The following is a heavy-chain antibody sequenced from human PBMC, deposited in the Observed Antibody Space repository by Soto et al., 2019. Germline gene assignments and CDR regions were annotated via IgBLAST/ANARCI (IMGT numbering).Heavy chain of an antibody. D-gene: IGHD7-27*01. V-gene: IGHV5-51*01. J-gene: IGHJ4*02. CDR2: IHPSDSDT. CDR1: GYSFSNYW. CDR3: VRLDWGNERIFDY. Sequence: EVHLVQSGAEVKKPGESLKISCKGSGYSFSNYWIGWVRQMPGKGLEWMGIIHPSDSDTRYSPSFQGQVTISVDRSIKTAYLYWSPLKASDTAMYYCVRLDWGNERIFDYWGQGTLVTASS.